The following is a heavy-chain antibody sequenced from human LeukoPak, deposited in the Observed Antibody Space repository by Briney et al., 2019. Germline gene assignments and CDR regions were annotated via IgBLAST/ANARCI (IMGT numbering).Heavy chain of an antibody. CDR3: AGAGEMATMRGYMGV. CDR2: IIPIFGTA. D-gene: IGHD5-24*01. J-gene: IGHJ6*03. V-gene: IGHV1-69*13. Sequence: SVKVSCKASGGTFSSYAISWVRQAPGQGLEWMGGIIPIFGTANYAQKFQGRVTITADESTSTAYMELSSLRSEDTAVYYCAGAGEMATMRGYMGVWGKGTTVTISS. CDR1: GGTFSSYA.